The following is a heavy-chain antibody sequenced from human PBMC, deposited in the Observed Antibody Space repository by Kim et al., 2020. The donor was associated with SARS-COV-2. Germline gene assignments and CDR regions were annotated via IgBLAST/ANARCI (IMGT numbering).Heavy chain of an antibody. CDR3: ARDQRGYSRGWYA. CDR2: IKQDGSEQ. CDR1: GFTFSAYW. D-gene: IGHD6-19*01. Sequence: GGSLRLSCAASGFTFSAYWMSWVRQAPGKGLEWVANIKQDGSEQYYVDSVKGRFTISRDNAKNSLYLQMNSLRAEDTAVYYCARDQRGYSRGWYAWGQGTLVTVSS. J-gene: IGHJ5*02. V-gene: IGHV3-7*01.